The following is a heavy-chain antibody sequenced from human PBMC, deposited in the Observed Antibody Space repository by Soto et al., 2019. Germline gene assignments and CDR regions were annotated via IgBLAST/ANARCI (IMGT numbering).Heavy chain of an antibody. D-gene: IGHD5-18*01. Sequence: EVQLVESGGGLVQPGRSLRLSCAASGFTFDDYAMHWVRQAPGKGLEWVSGISWNSGSIGYADSVKGRFTISRDNAKNSLYLQMNSLRAEDTALYYCAKDARGYSYGFYYYYMDVWGKGTTVTVSS. J-gene: IGHJ6*03. CDR1: GFTFDDYA. V-gene: IGHV3-9*01. CDR3: AKDARGYSYGFYYYYMDV. CDR2: ISWNSGSI.